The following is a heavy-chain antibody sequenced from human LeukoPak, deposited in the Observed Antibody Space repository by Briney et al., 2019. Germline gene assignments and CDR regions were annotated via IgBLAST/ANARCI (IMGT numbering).Heavy chain of an antibody. CDR2: ISAYNGNT. V-gene: IGHV1-18*01. D-gene: IGHD5-24*01. J-gene: IGHJ3*02. Sequence: ASVKVSCKASGYTFTSYGISWVRQAPGQGLEWMGWISAYNGNTNYAQKIQRRVTMTTDTSTSTAYMELRSLRSDDTAVYYCGRVDGVAVFDIWGQGTMVTVSS. CDR1: GYTFTSYG. CDR3: GRVDGVAVFDI.